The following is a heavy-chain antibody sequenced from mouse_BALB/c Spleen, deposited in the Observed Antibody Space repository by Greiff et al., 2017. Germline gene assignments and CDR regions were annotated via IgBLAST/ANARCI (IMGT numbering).Heavy chain of an antibody. D-gene: IGHD3-1*01. CDR1: GFTFSSYA. CDR3: ARGGTTLGFDY. CDR2: ISSGGSYT. Sequence: EVKLMESGGGLVKPGGSLKLSCAASGFTFSSYAMSWVRQSPEKRLEWVAEISSGGSYTYYPDTVTGRFTISRDNAKNTLYLEMSSLRSEDTAMYYCARGGTTLGFDYWGQGTTLTVSS. V-gene: IGHV5-9-4*01. J-gene: IGHJ2*01.